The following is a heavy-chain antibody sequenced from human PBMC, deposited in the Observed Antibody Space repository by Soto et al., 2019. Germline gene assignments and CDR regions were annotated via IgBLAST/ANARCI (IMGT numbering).Heavy chain of an antibody. J-gene: IGHJ3*02. CDR2: IYYSGST. Sequence: PSETLSLTCTVSGGSISSGGYYWSWIRQHPGKGLEWIGYIYYSGSTYYNPSLKSRVTISVDKSKNQFSLKLSSVTAADTAVYYCARDSSGWSHDAFDIWGQGTMVTVSS. CDR1: GGSISSGGYY. D-gene: IGHD6-19*01. V-gene: IGHV4-61*08. CDR3: ARDSSGWSHDAFDI.